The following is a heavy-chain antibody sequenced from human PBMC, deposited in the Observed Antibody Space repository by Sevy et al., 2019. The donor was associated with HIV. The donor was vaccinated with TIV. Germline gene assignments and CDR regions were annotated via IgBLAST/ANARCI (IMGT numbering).Heavy chain of an antibody. V-gene: IGHV3-48*01. D-gene: IGHD5-12*01. J-gene: IGHJ6*02. CDR3: AREGGYSDQGMDV. CDR1: GFTFSTYD. CDR2: ISGSSSNK. Sequence: GGSLRLSCAASGFTFSTYDMNWVRQAPGKGLEWFSYISGSSSNKYYADSVKGRFTISRDNAKNSLYVQMNSLRAEDTAVYYCAREGGYSDQGMDVWGQGTTVNVSS.